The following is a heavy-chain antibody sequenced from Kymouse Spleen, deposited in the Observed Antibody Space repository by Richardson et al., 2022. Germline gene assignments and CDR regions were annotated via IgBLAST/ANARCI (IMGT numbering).Heavy chain of an antibody. J-gene: IGHJ6*02. Sequence: QVQLQQWGAGLLKPSETLSLTCAVYGGSFSGYYWSWIRQPPGKGLEWIGEINHSGSTNYNPSLKSRVTISVDTSKNQFSLKLSSVTAADTAVYYCARGGDILTGYYRDYYYGMDVWGQGTTVTVSS. CDR2: INHSGST. V-gene: IGHV4-34*01. CDR3: ARGGDILTGYYRDYYYGMDV. D-gene: IGHD3-9*01. CDR1: GGSFSGYY.